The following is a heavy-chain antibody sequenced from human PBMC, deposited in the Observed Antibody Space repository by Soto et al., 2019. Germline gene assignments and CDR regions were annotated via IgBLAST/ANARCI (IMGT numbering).Heavy chain of an antibody. CDR2: IIPIFGTA. J-gene: IGHJ4*02. CDR1: GGTFSSYA. Sequence: QVQLVQSGAEVKKPGSSVKVSCKASGGTFSSYAISWVRQAPGQGLEWMGGIIPIFGTANYAQKFQGRVTITADESTSTDYMELSSLRSEDTAVYYCARGGGIAARPVHAPFDYWGQGTLVTVSS. D-gene: IGHD6-6*01. CDR3: ARGGGIAARPVHAPFDY. V-gene: IGHV1-69*01.